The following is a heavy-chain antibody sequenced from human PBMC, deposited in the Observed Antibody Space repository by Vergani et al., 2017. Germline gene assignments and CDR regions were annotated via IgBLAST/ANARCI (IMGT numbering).Heavy chain of an antibody. D-gene: IGHD4-11*01. Sequence: EVQLVESGGGLVKPGGSLRLSCAASGFTFSSYSINWVRQAPGKGLEWVSSISSSSSYIYYADSVKGRFTISRDNAKNSLYLQMNSLRAEDTAVYYCAKVQSPGPHDAFDIWGQGTMVTVSS. CDR3: AKVQSPGPHDAFDI. CDR1: GFTFSSYS. J-gene: IGHJ3*02. V-gene: IGHV3-21*01. CDR2: ISSSSSYI.